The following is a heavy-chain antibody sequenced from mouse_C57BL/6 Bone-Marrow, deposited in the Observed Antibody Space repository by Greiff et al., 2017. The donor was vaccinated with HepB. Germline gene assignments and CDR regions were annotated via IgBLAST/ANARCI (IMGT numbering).Heavy chain of an antibody. V-gene: IGHV1-55*01. CDR1: GYTFTSYW. CDR2: IYPGSGST. J-gene: IGHJ2*01. D-gene: IGHD1-1*01. CDR3: ARDDYYGSSSYYFDY. Sequence: QVQLQQPGAELVKPGASVKMSCKASGYTFTSYWITWVKQRPGQGLEWIGDIYPGSGSTNYNEKFKSKATLTVDTSSSTAYMQLGSLTSEDSAVYYWARDDYYGSSSYYFDYWGQGTTLTVSS.